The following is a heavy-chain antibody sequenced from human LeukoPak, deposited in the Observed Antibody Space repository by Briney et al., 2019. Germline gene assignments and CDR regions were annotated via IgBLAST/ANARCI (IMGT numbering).Heavy chain of an antibody. CDR3: ARVSGITMIVVVQSDGFDI. D-gene: IGHD3-22*01. V-gene: IGHV4-61*02. J-gene: IGHJ3*02. Sequence: PSETLSLTCTVSGGSISSGSYYWNWIRQPAGKGLEWIGRIYASGSTNYNPSLKSRVTISVDTSKNQFSLNLSSVTAADTAVYYCARVSGITMIVVVQSDGFDIWGQGTMVSVSS. CDR1: GGSISSGSYY. CDR2: IYASGST.